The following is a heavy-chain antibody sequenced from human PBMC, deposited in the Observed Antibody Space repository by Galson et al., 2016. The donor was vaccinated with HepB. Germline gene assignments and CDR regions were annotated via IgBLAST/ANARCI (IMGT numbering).Heavy chain of an antibody. V-gene: IGHV5-51*01. J-gene: IGHJ3*02. Sequence: QSGAEVKKPGESLKISCKGSGYSFTSYWIGWLRQMPGKGLEWMGIIYPGDPDIRYSPSFQGQVIISADKSVSTAYLQLSSLKASDTAMYYCARLTAAAGTGVADVFDIWGQGTMVTVSS. D-gene: IGHD6-13*01. CDR2: IYPGDPDI. CDR1: GYSFTSYW. CDR3: ARLTAAAGTGVADVFDI.